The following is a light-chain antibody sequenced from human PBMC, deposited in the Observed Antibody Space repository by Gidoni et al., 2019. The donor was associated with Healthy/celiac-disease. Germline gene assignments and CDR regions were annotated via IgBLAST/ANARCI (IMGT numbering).Light chain of an antibody. J-gene: IGKJ1*01. Sequence: IVMTQSPATLSVSPGERATLSCRASQSVSSYLAWYQQKPGQAPRLLIYGASTRATGIPARFSGSGSGTEFTLTISSLQAEDFAVYYCQQYNNWPLTFXXXTKVEIK. V-gene: IGKV3-15*01. CDR3: QQYNNWPLT. CDR1: QSVSSY. CDR2: GAS.